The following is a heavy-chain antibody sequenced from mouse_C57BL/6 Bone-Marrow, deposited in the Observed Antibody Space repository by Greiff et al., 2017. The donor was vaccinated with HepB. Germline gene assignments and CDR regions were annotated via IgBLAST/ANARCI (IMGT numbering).Heavy chain of an antibody. CDR2: IDPEDGET. D-gene: IGHD1-1*01. CDR1: GFNIKDYY. V-gene: IGHV14-2*01. Sequence: VQLKESGAELVKPGASVKLSCTASGFNIKDYYMHWVKQRTEQGLEWIGRIDPEDGETKYAPKFQGKATITADTSSNTAYLQLSSLTSEDTAVYYCASTHYYGSSYWGAMDYWGQGTSVTVSS. CDR3: ASTHYYGSSYWGAMDY. J-gene: IGHJ4*01.